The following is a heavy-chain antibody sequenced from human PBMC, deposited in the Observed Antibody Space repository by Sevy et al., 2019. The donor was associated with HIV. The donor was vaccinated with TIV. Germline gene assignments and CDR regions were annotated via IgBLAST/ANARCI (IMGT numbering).Heavy chain of an antibody. CDR3: AKRRNGDFDY. D-gene: IGHD2-8*01. J-gene: IGHJ4*02. CDR2: ISGSGGGT. Sequence: GGSLRLSCPASGFTLTSFPMSWVRQAPGKGLEWVSAISGSGGGTYYADSVKGRFTISRDNSKNTLYLQMASLRAEDTAVYYRAKRRNGDFDYWGQGTLVTVSS. V-gene: IGHV3-23*01. CDR1: GFTLTSFP.